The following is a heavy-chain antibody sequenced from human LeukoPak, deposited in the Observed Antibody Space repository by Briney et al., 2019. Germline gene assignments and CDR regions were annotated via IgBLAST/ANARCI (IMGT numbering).Heavy chain of an antibody. V-gene: IGHV4-34*01. Sequence: PSETLSLACAVYGGAFRVYYWSWIRQPPGEGLGWIGEINHSGSTNYNPSLKSRVTISVDTSKNQFSLKLSSVTAADTAVYYCERRYYYDSSGYYYFDYWGQGTLVTVSS. D-gene: IGHD3-22*01. CDR1: GGAFRVYY. CDR2: INHSGST. J-gene: IGHJ4*02. CDR3: ERRYYYDSSGYYYFDY.